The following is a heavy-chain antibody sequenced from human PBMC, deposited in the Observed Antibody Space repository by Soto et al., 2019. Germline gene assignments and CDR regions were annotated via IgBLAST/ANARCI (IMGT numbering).Heavy chain of an antibody. CDR3: ASAHGDYGKKVYYYYGMDV. CDR2: IIPIFGTA. D-gene: IGHD4-17*01. J-gene: IGHJ6*02. CDR1: GGTFSSYA. V-gene: IGHV1-69*13. Sequence: GASVKVSCKASGGTFSSYAISWVRQAPGQGLEWMGGIIPIFGTANYAQKFQGRVTITADESTSTAYMELSSLRSEDTAVYYCASAHGDYGKKVYYYYGMDVWGQGTTVTVSS.